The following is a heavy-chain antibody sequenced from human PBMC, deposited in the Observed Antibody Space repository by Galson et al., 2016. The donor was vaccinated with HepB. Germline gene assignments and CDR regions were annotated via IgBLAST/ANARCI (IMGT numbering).Heavy chain of an antibody. J-gene: IGHJ4*02. D-gene: IGHD4-23*01. CDR2: IIPIFGTA. V-gene: IGHV1-69*13. CDR1: GGTFSSYA. CDR3: AIRLHYGGNSDLGH. Sequence: SVKVSCKASGGTFSSYAISWVRQAPGQGLEWVGGIIPIFGTANYAQKLQGRVTIIADESTSTAYMELSSLRSEDTAVYYCAIRLHYGGNSDLGHWGQGTLGTVSS.